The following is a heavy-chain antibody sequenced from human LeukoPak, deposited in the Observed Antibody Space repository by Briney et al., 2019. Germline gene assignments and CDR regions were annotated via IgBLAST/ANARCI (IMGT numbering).Heavy chain of an antibody. CDR1: GYTFTGYY. D-gene: IGHD3-16*02. CDR2: INPNSGGT. Sequence: GASVKVSCKASGYTFTGYYMHWVRQAPGQGLEWMGWINPNSGGTNYAQKFQGRVTMTRDTSISTVYMELRSLRSDDTAVYYCARDLMNLGGVIVIPDHLDYWGQGTLVTVSS. V-gene: IGHV1-2*02. J-gene: IGHJ4*02. CDR3: ARDLMNLGGVIVIPDHLDY.